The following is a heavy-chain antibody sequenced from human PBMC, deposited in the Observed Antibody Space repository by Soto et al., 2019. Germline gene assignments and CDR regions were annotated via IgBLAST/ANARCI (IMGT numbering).Heavy chain of an antibody. V-gene: IGHV4-4*07. CDR2: IYTSGST. D-gene: IGHD6-19*01. J-gene: IGHJ6*02. CDR1: GGSISSYY. CDR3: ARDPRGIAVAGIDPGYYYYYGMDV. Sequence: QVQLQESGPGLVKPSETLSLTCTVSGGSISSYYWSWIRQPAGKGLEWIGRIYTSGSTNYNPSLKSRVTMSVDTSKNQFSLKLSSVTAADTAVYYCARDPRGIAVAGIDPGYYYYYGMDVWGQGTTVTVSS.